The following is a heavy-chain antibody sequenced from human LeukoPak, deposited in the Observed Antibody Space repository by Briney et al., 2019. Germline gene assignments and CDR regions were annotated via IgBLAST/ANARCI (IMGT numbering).Heavy chain of an antibody. J-gene: IGHJ4*02. CDR2: ITGSGGSI. D-gene: IGHD5-18*01. V-gene: IGHV3-23*01. Sequence: GGSLRLSCVGSGFTFSSFAMSWVRQTPGKGLEGVSVITGSGGSIYYADSVKGRFTISRDNSKNTLYLQMNSLRAEDTAIYYCAKMSWGQLWFKYFDSWGQGTLVSVSS. CDR1: GFTFSSFA. CDR3: AKMSWGQLWFKYFDS.